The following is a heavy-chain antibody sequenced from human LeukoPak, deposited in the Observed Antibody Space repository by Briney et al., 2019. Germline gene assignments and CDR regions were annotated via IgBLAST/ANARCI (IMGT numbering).Heavy chain of an antibody. V-gene: IGHV3-23*01. D-gene: IGHD3-16*01. J-gene: IGHJ4*02. Sequence: GGSLRLSCAASGFTFGTSAMSWVRQTPEKGLEWVSTITSGDGSPYYADSVKGRFTISRDNSNNMLYLQMNSLRAEDTAVYYCTKRGAYYVDYWGQGTLVTVSS. CDR2: ITSGDGSP. CDR1: GFTFGTSA. CDR3: TKRGAYYVDY.